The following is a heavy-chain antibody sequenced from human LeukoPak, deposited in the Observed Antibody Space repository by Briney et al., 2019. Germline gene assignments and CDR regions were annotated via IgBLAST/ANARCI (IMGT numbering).Heavy chain of an antibody. CDR2: IYPGDSDT. Sequence: GESLKISCKGSGYSFTSYWIGWVRQMPGKGLEWMGIIYPGDSDTRYSPSFQGQVTISADKSISTAYLQWSSLKASDTAMYYCARHRDCRGGSCYLSWFDPWGQGTLVTVSS. CDR3: ARHRDCRGGSCYLSWFDP. J-gene: IGHJ5*02. V-gene: IGHV5-51*01. CDR1: GYSFTSYW. D-gene: IGHD2-15*01.